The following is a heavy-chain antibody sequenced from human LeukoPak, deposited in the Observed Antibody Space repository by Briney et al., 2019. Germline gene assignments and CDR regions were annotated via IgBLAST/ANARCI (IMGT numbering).Heavy chain of an antibody. Sequence: SETLSLTCAVYGGSFSGYYWSWIRQPPGKGLEWIGEINHSGSTNYNPSLKSRVTISIDTSKSQFSLRLSSVTAADTAVYYCVQNIPGSIEHWGQGTLVTVSS. CDR1: GGSFSGYY. V-gene: IGHV4-34*01. D-gene: IGHD1-20*01. CDR2: INHSGST. J-gene: IGHJ1*01. CDR3: VQNIPGSIEH.